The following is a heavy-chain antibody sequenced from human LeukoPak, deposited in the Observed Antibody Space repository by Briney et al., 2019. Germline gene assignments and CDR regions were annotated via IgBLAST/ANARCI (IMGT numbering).Heavy chain of an antibody. CDR2: ISAYNGNT. D-gene: IGHD3-3*01. CDR3: ARDRYYDFWSGYCPFDY. V-gene: IGHV1-18*01. CDR1: GYTFTSYG. Sequence: ASVKVSCKASGYTFTSYGISWVRQAPGQGLEWMEWISAYNGNTNYAQKLQGRVTMTTDTSTSTAYMELRSLRSDDTAVYYCARDRYYDFWSGYCPFDYWGQGTLVTVSS. J-gene: IGHJ4*02.